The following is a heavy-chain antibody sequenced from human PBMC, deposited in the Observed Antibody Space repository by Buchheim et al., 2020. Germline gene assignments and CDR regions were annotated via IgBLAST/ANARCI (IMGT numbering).Heavy chain of an antibody. J-gene: IGHJ6*02. CDR2: ISYDGSNK. Sequence: QVQLVESGGGVVQPGRSLRLSCAASGFTFSSYGMHWVRQAPGKGLEWVAVISYDGSNKYYADSVKGRFTISRDNSKNTLYLQMNSLRAEDTAVYYCAKDGAWEIQLWLGNYYYYDMDVWGQGTT. D-gene: IGHD5-18*01. CDR3: AKDGAWEIQLWLGNYYYYDMDV. V-gene: IGHV3-30*18. CDR1: GFTFSSYG.